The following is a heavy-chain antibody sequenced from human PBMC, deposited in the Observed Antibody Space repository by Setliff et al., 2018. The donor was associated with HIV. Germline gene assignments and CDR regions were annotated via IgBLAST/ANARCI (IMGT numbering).Heavy chain of an antibody. CDR2: VYPSDGST. V-gene: IGHV1-46*01. CDR3: ARDGGYSYGRFDY. CDR1: GYTFTSYY. J-gene: IGHJ4*02. D-gene: IGHD5-18*01. Sequence: ASVKVSCKASGYTFTSYYMHWVRQAPGQGLEWMGMVYPSDGSTSYAQKFRGRVTMTRDTSTSTIYMELDSLTSEDTAVYYCARDGGYSYGRFDYWGQGTLVTVSS.